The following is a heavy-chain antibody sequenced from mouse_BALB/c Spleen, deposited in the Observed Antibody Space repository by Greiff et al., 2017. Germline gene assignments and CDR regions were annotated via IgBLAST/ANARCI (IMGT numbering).Heavy chain of an antibody. D-gene: IGHD3-2*01. J-gene: IGHJ3*01. Sequence: VKLMESGAELVRPGTSVKISCKASGYTFTNYWLGWVKQRPGHGLEWIGDIYPGGGYTNYNEKFKGKATLTADTSSSTAYMQLSSLTSEDSAVYFCARGTARVSWFAYWGQGTLVTVSA. V-gene: IGHV1-63*02. CDR2: IYPGGGYT. CDR1: GYTFTNYW. CDR3: ARGTARVSWFAY.